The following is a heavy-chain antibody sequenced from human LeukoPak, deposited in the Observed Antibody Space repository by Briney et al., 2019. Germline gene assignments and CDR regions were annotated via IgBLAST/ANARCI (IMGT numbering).Heavy chain of an antibody. Sequence: SETLSLTCTVSGDSITNNYWAWIRQPPGKGLEWIGYTHDSGNSNYNPSLRSRVTISVDTSKNQFSLKLSSVTAADTAFYYCARAGGIPTSFDHWGQGILVTVSS. CDR1: GDSITNNY. CDR3: ARAGGIPTSFDH. CDR2: THDSGNS. D-gene: IGHD3-16*01. J-gene: IGHJ4*02. V-gene: IGHV4-59*12.